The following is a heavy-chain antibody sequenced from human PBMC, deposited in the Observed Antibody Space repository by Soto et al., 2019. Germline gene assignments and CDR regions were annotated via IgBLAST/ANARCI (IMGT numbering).Heavy chain of an antibody. V-gene: IGHV4-34*01. D-gene: IGHD6-6*01. CDR2: INHSGST. CDR3: ARGFRSSSGYFDY. CDR1: GGSFSGDY. J-gene: IGHJ4*02. Sequence: SETLSLTCAVHGGSFSGDYWSWIRQPPGKGLEWIGEINHSGSTNYNPSLKSRVTISVDTSKNQFSLKLSSVTAADTAVYYCARGFRSSSGYFDYWGQGTLVTVSS.